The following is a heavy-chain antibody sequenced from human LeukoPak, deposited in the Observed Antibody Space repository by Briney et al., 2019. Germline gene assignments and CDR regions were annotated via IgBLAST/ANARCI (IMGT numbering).Heavy chain of an antibody. D-gene: IGHD2-2*01. J-gene: IGHJ6*03. CDR2: INHSGST. CDR3: ARVVPAAMNYYYYYMDV. CDR1: GGSFSGYY. V-gene: IGHV4-34*01. Sequence: SETLSLTCAVYGGSFSGYYWSLIRQPPGKGLEWIGEINHSGSTYYNPSLKSRVTISVDTSKNQFSLKLSSVTAADTAVYYCARVVPAAMNYYYYYMDVWGKGTTVTVSS.